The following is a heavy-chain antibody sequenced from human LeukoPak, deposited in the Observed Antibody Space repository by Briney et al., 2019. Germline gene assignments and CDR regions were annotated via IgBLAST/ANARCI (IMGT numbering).Heavy chain of an antibody. Sequence: TSSETLSLTCAVYGGSFSGYYWSWIRQPPGKGLEWIGEINHSGSTNYNPSLKSRVTISVDTSKNQFSLKLSSVTAADTAVYYCARGMEWNYGLSFDYWGQGTLVTVSS. D-gene: IGHD1-7*01. V-gene: IGHV4-34*01. J-gene: IGHJ4*02. CDR1: GGSFSGYY. CDR3: ARGMEWNYGLSFDY. CDR2: INHSGST.